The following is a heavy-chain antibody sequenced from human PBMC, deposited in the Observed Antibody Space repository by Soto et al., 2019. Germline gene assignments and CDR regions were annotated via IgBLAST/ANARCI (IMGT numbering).Heavy chain of an antibody. CDR3: APSPGFYDSSGYNFDY. V-gene: IGHV3-11*06. CDR1: GFSFSDHY. D-gene: IGHD3-22*01. J-gene: IGHJ4*02. CDR2: ISSSGSST. Sequence: QVQLVESGGGLVKPGGSLRLSCAASGFSFSDHYMSWIRQAPGKGLEWVSYISSSGSSTNYADSVKGRFTISRDNAKNSLYLQMNSLRAEDTAVYYCAPSPGFYDSSGYNFDYGGQGTLVTVSS.